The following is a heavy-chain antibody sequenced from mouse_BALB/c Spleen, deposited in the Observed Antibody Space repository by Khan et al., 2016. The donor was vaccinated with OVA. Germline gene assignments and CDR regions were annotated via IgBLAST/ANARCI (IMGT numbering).Heavy chain of an antibody. CDR3: ASHLTGSFAY. CDR1: GFTFSSYS. Sequence: EVELVESGGDLVKPAESLKLSCAASGFTFSSYSMSWVRQPPDKRLEWVATISTGGDYTYYPDNVKGRFIISRDDAKNTLYLQMSSLKSEDTAMYYCASHLTGSFAYWGQGTLVTVSA. J-gene: IGHJ3*01. D-gene: IGHD4-1*01. CDR2: ISTGGDYT. V-gene: IGHV5-6*01.